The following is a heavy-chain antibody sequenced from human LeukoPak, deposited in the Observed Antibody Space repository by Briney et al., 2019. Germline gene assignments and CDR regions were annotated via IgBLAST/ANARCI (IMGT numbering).Heavy chain of an antibody. V-gene: IGHV3-23*01. CDR3: AKGVLPTGFDY. D-gene: IGHD3-10*01. Sequence: GGSLRLSCAASGFTFDDYGMSWVRQAPGKGLEWVSAISGSGGNTYYADSVKGRFAISRDNSKNTLYLQMNSLRAEDTAIYYCAKGVLPTGFDYWGQGTLVTVSS. CDR2: ISGSGGNT. CDR1: GFTFDDYG. J-gene: IGHJ4*02.